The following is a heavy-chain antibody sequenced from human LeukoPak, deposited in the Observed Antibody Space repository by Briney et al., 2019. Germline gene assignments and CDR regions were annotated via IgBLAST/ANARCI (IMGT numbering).Heavy chain of an antibody. CDR3: ATSPLVMATNDYYYYGMDV. CDR2: ISAYNGNT. D-gene: IGHD5-24*01. Sequence: ASVKVSCKASGYTFTSYGISWVRQAPGQGLEWMGWISAYNGNTNYAQKIQGRVTITADESTSTAYMELSSLRSEDTAVYYCATSPLVMATNDYYYYGMDVWGQGTTVTVSS. J-gene: IGHJ6*02. V-gene: IGHV1-18*01. CDR1: GYTFTSYG.